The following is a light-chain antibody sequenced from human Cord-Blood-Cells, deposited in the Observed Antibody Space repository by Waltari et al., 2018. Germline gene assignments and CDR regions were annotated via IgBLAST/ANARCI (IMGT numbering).Light chain of an antibody. CDR3: SSYTSSSIV. J-gene: IGLJ1*01. CDR1: SSDVGGYNY. Sequence: QSALTQPASVSGSPGQSITISCPGTSSDVGGYNYVSWYQQHPGKAPKLMIYEVSNRPSGVSNRFSGSKSGNTASLTISGLQAEDEADYYCSSYTSSSIVFGTGTKVTVL. V-gene: IGLV2-14*01. CDR2: EVS.